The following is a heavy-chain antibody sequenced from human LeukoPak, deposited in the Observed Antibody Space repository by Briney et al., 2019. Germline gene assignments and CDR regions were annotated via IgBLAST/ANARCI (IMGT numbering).Heavy chain of an antibody. CDR2: INPNSGGT. V-gene: IGHV1-2*02. D-gene: IGHD3-9*01. Sequence: ASVKVSCKASGYTFSGYYMHWVRQAPGQGLEWMGWINPNSGGTNNAQKFQGRVTMTRDTSISTAYMELSRLRSDDTAVYYCARVDRYYDILTGFAHAYFDYWGQGTLVTVSS. CDR3: ARVDRYYDILTGFAHAYFDY. J-gene: IGHJ4*02. CDR1: GYTFSGYY.